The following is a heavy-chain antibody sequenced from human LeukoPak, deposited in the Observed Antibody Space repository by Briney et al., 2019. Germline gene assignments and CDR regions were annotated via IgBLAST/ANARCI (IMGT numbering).Heavy chain of an antibody. CDR2: TYYRSKWYN. CDR3: ARDREGDSSGYYYGWFDP. V-gene: IGHV6-1*01. Sequence: QTLSLTCAISGDSVSSNSAAWNWIRQSPSRGLEWLGRTYYRSKWYNDYAVSVKSRITINPDTSKNQFSLQLNSVTPEDTAVYYCARDREGDSSGYYYGWFDPWGQGTLVTVSS. J-gene: IGHJ5*02. CDR1: GDSVSSNSAA. D-gene: IGHD3-22*01.